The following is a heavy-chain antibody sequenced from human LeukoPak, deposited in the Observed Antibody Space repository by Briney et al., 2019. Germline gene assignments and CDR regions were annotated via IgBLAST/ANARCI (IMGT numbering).Heavy chain of an antibody. D-gene: IGHD6-13*01. V-gene: IGHV1-69*13. Sequence: ASVKVSCKASGGTFSSYAISWVRQAPGQGLEWMGGIIPIFGTANYAQKFQGRVTITADESTSTAYMELSSLRSEDTAVYYCARDPEYSSSTFDYWGQGTLVTVSS. CDR3: ARDPEYSSSTFDY. J-gene: IGHJ4*02. CDR1: GGTFSSYA. CDR2: IIPIFGTA.